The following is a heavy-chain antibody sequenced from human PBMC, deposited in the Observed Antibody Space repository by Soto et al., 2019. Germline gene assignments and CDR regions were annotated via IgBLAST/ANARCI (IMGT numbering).Heavy chain of an antibody. CDR3: ATSQKGYNWNYFDH. CDR1: GASISGSYYY. J-gene: IGHJ4*02. Sequence: SETLSLTCAVSGASISGSYYYWAWLRQSPGKGPEWIGSVFYTGFTSYNPSLESRVSVSVDTSKSQFSLKLSAVTAADTAVYYCATSQKGYNWNYFDHWGQGALVTVFS. CDR2: VFYTGFT. D-gene: IGHD1-20*01. V-gene: IGHV4-39*01.